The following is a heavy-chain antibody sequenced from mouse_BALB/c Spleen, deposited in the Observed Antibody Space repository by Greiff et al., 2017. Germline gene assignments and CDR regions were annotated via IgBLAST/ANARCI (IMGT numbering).Heavy chain of an antibody. CDR2: ISSGSSTI. Sequence: EVQRVESGGGLVQPGGSRKLSCAASGFTFSSFGMHWVRQAPEKGLEWVAYISSGSSTIYYADTVKGRFTISRDNPKNTLFLQMTSLRSEDTAMYYCARRYYYGSRRDAMDYWGQGTSVTVSS. V-gene: IGHV5-17*02. J-gene: IGHJ4*01. CDR3: ARRYYYGSRRDAMDY. CDR1: GFTFSSFG. D-gene: IGHD1-1*01.